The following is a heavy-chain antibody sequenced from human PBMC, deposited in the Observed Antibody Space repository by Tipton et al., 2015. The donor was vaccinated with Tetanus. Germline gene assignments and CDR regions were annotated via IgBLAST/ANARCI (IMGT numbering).Heavy chain of an antibody. J-gene: IGHJ4*02. D-gene: IGHD5-18*01. Sequence: AVSGFTFSGYAMSWVRQAPGKGLEWVSTISGSGSATYYAGSVAGRFTISRDNSKNSLFLLMSILTDEDTALYYCAKTKRGYSYGTFDLWGQGTQVTVSS. CDR1: GFTFSGYA. CDR3: AKTKRGYSYGTFDL. CDR2: ISGSGSAT. V-gene: IGHV3-23*01.